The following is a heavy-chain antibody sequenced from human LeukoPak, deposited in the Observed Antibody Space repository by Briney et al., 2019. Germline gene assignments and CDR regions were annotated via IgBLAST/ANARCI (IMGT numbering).Heavy chain of an antibody. D-gene: IGHD3-10*01. J-gene: IGHJ4*02. CDR2: INPNSGGT. Sequence: GASVKVSCKASGYTFTGYYMHWVRQAPGQGLEWMGWINPNSGGTNYAQKFQGRVTMTRDTSISTAYMELSRLRSDDTVVYYCARAYDVLLWFGELYYWGQGTLVTVSS. CDR3: ARAYDVLLWFGELYY. V-gene: IGHV1-2*02. CDR1: GYTFTGYY.